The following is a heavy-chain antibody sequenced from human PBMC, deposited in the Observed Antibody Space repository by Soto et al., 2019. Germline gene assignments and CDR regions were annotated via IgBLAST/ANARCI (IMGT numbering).Heavy chain of an antibody. D-gene: IGHD2-21*02. Sequence: SETLSLTCTVYGGSISSYYWSWIRQPAGKGLEWIGRIYTSGSTNYNPSLKSRVTMSVDTSKNQFPLKLSSVTAADTAVYYCAREVTVSFNHYGMDVWGQGTTVIVS. J-gene: IGHJ6*02. CDR2: IYTSGST. CDR1: GGSISSYY. V-gene: IGHV4-4*07. CDR3: AREVTVSFNHYGMDV.